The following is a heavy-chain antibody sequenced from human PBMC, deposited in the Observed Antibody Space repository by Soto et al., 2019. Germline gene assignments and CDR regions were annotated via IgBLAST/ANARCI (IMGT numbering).Heavy chain of an antibody. CDR2: VSHRGTA. D-gene: IGHD6-19*01. V-gene: IGHV4-30-2*01. CDR3: ARIHWSQSSLDY. J-gene: IGHJ4*02. Sequence: SETLSLTCGVSGGSIDSTDYSLSWIRQPPGKGLEWIGYVSHRGTAYSIPSLKGRLTLSMDSSQTQFSLKLTSVTAADSAVYYCARIHWSQSSLDYWGRRILVTVSS. CDR1: GGSIDSTDYS.